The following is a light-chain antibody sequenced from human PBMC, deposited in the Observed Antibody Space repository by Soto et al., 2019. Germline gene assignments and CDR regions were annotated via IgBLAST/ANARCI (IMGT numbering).Light chain of an antibody. CDR2: GAS. CDR1: QSVSSGY. Sequence: EIVLRQSPGTLSLSPGERATLSCRSSQSVSSGYLAWYQQKPGQAPRLLIYGASSRATGIPDRFSGSGSGTGFTLTISRLEPEDFAGYYCQQYGSSPKVTFGPGTEVDIK. J-gene: IGKJ3*01. CDR3: QQYGSSPKVT. V-gene: IGKV3-20*01.